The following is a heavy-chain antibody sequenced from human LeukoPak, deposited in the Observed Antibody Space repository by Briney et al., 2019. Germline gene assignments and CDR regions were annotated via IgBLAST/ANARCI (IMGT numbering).Heavy chain of an antibody. CDR2: INPSGDST. Sequence: ASVKVSCKASGYTFITYYMHWVRQAPGQGLEWMGIINPSGDSTSYAQKFQGRVTMTRDTSASTVYMELSSLGSEDTAVYYCARGVRSDCYSCFDYWGQGTLVTVSS. CDR1: GYTFITYY. V-gene: IGHV1-46*01. CDR3: ARGVRSDCYSCFDY. J-gene: IGHJ4*02. D-gene: IGHD2-15*01.